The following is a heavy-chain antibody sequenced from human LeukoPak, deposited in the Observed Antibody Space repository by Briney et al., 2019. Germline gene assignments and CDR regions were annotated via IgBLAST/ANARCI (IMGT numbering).Heavy chain of an antibody. Sequence: AGGSLRLSCEASGFTFSSYAMHWVRQAPGKGLEWVAVISYDGSNKYYADSVKGRFTISRDNSKNTLYLQMNSLRAEDTAVYYCARADGGAFDIWGQGTMVTVSS. D-gene: IGHD2-15*01. CDR2: ISYDGSNK. CDR3: ARADGGAFDI. J-gene: IGHJ3*02. CDR1: GFTFSSYA. V-gene: IGHV3-30*04.